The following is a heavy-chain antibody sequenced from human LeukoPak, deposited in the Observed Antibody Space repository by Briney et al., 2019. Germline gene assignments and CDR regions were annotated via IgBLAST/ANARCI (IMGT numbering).Heavy chain of an antibody. V-gene: IGHV3-30*18. CDR2: ISYDGSNK. J-gene: IGHJ4*02. CDR3: AKGATDYGDYTAY. Sequence: RSLRLSCAASGFTLSSYDMHWVRQAPGKGLEWLAVISYDGSNKYYADSVKGRFTISRDNSKNTLFLQTNSLRDEDTAVYYCAKGATDYGDYTAYWGQGTLVTVSS. D-gene: IGHD4-17*01. CDR1: GFTLSSYD.